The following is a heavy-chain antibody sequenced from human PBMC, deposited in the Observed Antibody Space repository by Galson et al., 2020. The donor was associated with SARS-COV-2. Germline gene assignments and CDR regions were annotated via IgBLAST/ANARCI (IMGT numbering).Heavy chain of an antibody. V-gene: IGHV3-33*01. D-gene: IGHD4-17*01. J-gene: IGHJ4*02. Sequence: GGSLRLSCAVSGFTFSNFGMHWVRQAPGKGLEWVAVIWYDGSNKYYVDSVKGRFTISRDNSKNTLYLQMNSLRVEDTAVYYCARGATVTTSTGRVVVEYLDYWGQGTPVTVSS. CDR2: IWYDGSNK. CDR1: GFTFSNFG. CDR3: ARGATVTTSTGRVVVEYLDY.